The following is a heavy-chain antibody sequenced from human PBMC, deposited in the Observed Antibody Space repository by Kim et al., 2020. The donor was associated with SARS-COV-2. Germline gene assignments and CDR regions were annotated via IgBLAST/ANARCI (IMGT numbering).Heavy chain of an antibody. CDR1: GFTFGGNW. J-gene: IGHJ4*02. Sequence: GGSLRLSCAASGFTFGGNWMTWVRQAAGKGLEWVACINQDGSQKYYVDSAKGRFTISRDNAKNSVYLQMSSLRGEDTAVYYCARGRGVDYWGQGTLVTVSS. CDR2: INQDGSQK. CDR3: ARGRGVDY. V-gene: IGHV3-7*04.